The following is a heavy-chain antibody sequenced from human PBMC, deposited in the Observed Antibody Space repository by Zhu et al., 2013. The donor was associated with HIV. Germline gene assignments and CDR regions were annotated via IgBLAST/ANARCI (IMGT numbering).Heavy chain of an antibody. CDR1: GYNFYSYY. V-gene: IGHV1-46*02. Sequence: QLLQFGSELRKPGASLKFSCEASGYNFYSYYIHWVRQAPGQPFEWLGEINPYTGGTTIAGKFRDRVAMTSDTSTNTVFLELSRLTLDDTAVYYCAREMTYYDILTGPSPRPYYYGLDVWGQGTTVTVSS. D-gene: IGHD3-9*01. CDR3: AREMTYYDILTGPSPRPYYYGLDV. J-gene: IGHJ6*02. CDR2: INPYTGGT.